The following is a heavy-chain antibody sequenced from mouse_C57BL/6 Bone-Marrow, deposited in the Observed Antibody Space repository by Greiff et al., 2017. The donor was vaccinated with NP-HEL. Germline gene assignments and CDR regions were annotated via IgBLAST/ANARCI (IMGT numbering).Heavy chain of an antibody. CDR2: IYPRDGST. CDR1: GYTFTDHT. Sequence: VQLQQSDAELVKPGASVKISCKVSGYTFTDHTIHWMKQRPEQGLEWIGYIYPRDGSTKYNEKFKGKATLTADKSSRPAYMQLNSLTSEDTAVYFCARAAGDYYGSLYYAMDYWGQGTSVTVSS. D-gene: IGHD1-1*01. J-gene: IGHJ4*01. V-gene: IGHV1-78*01. CDR3: ARAAGDYYGSLYYAMDY.